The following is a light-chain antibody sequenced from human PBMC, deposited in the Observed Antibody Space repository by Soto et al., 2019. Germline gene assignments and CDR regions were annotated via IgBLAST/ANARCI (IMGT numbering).Light chain of an antibody. J-gene: IGLJ1*01. CDR2: EVS. CDR3: SSFTSSSTLDV. V-gene: IGLV2-14*01. Sequence: QSVLTQPASVAGSPEQSITITCTGTSSDVGRWNYVSWYQQHPGKAPKLMIYEVSNRPSGVSSRFSGSKSGYTASLTISGLQAEDEADYYCSSFTSSSTLDVFGTGTKVTVL. CDR1: SSDVGRWNY.